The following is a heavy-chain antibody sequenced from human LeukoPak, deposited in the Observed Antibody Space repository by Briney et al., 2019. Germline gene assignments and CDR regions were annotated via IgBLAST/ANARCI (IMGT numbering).Heavy chain of an antibody. V-gene: IGHV3-9*01. Sequence: PGGSLRLSCAASGFTFYDYAMHWVRHAPGKGLEWVSGISWNSGSIGYADSVKGRFTISRDNAKNSLYLQMNSLRAEDTALYYCAKDSGLYCSSTKPLDYWGQGTLVTVSS. J-gene: IGHJ4*02. D-gene: IGHD2-2*01. CDR1: GFTFYDYA. CDR3: AKDSGLYCSSTKPLDY. CDR2: ISWNSGSI.